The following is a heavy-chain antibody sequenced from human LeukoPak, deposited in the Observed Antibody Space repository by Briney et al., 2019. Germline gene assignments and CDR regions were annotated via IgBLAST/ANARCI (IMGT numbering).Heavy chain of an antibody. D-gene: IGHD4-11*01. Sequence: PGGSLRLSCAASGISFSDYYMSWIRQAPGKGLECVSNIVGSGSTTVYADSVKGRFTISRDNANNSLYLQMNSLRAEDTAVYYCVRGNYGFDYWGQGTLVTVSS. CDR2: IVGSGSTT. CDR3: VRGNYGFDY. V-gene: IGHV3-11*01. CDR1: GISFSDYY. J-gene: IGHJ4*02.